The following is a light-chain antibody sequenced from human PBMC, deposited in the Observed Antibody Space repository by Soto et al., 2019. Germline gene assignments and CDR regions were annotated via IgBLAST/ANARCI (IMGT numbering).Light chain of an antibody. CDR2: GNS. J-gene: IGLJ1*01. V-gene: IGLV1-40*01. CDR3: QSYDSSLSXSRV. CDR1: SSNIGAGYD. Sequence: QSVLTQPPSVSGAPGQRGTISCTGSSSNIGAGYDVHWYQQLPGTAPKLLIYGNSNRPSGVPDRFSGSKSGTSASLAITGLQAEDEADYYCQSYDSSLSXSRVFGTGTKVTVL.